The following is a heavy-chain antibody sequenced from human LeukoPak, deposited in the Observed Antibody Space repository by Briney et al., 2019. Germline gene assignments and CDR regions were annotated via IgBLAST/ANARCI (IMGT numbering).Heavy chain of an antibody. CDR3: AREAMVVTGGHAFDI. D-gene: IGHD4-23*01. Sequence: SVKVSCKASGGTFSSYAISWVRQAPGQGLEWMGRIIPIYGTANYAQKSQGRVTITTDESTSTAYMELSSLRSEDTAVYYCAREAMVVTGGHAFDIWGQGTMVTVSS. CDR1: GGTFSSYA. J-gene: IGHJ3*02. CDR2: IIPIYGTA. V-gene: IGHV1-69*05.